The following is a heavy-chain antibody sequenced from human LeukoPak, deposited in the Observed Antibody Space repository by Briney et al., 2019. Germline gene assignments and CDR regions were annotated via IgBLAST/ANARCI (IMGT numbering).Heavy chain of an antibody. J-gene: IGHJ4*02. Sequence: GGSLRLSCAASGFTFSSYSMNWVRQAPGKGMKWVSSISSSSSYIYYADSVKGRFTISRDNAKNSLYLQMNSLRAEDTAVYYCASPKLGYSYGFFDYWGQGTLVTVSS. CDR3: ASPKLGYSYGFFDY. D-gene: IGHD5-18*01. V-gene: IGHV3-21*01. CDR1: GFTFSSYS. CDR2: ISSSSSYI.